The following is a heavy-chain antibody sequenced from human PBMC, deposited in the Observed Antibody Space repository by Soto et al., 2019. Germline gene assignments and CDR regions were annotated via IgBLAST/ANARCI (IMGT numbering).Heavy chain of an antibody. CDR1: GFTFSAYG. V-gene: IGHV3-30*18. CDR3: AKDRRSIQLRLPEV. CDR2: ISNDGSKT. J-gene: IGHJ4*02. Sequence: QVQLVESGGGVVQPGRSLRLSCAASGFTFSAYGIHWVRQAPGKGLEWVAVISNDGSKTYYADSVKGRFTFSRDNSKNTLDLQMNSLRAEDTAVYYCAKDRRSIQLRLPEVWGQGTLVTVSS. D-gene: IGHD3-16*01.